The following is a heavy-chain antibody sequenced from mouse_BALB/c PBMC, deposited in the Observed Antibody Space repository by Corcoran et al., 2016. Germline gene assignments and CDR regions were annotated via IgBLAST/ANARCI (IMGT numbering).Heavy chain of an antibody. Sequence: QIQLVQSGPELKKPGETVKISCKASGYTFTNYGMNWVKQATGKGLKWMGWINTYTGEPTYADDFKGRFAFSLETSASTAYLQINNLKNEDMATYFCASQDGSSLYYFDYWGQGTTLTVSS. CDR3: ASQDGSSLYYFDY. CDR2: INTYTGEP. V-gene: IGHV9-1*02. CDR1: GYTFTNYG. J-gene: IGHJ2*01. D-gene: IGHD1-1*01.